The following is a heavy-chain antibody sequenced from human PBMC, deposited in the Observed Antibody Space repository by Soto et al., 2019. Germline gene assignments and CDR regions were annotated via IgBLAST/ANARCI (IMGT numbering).Heavy chain of an antibody. CDR3: ARGLVAASPDSFDI. Sequence: QVQRVQSGDAVKKPGASVKVSCKASGYTFTSYGISWLRQAPGQGREWMGWISAYNGNKNYSQKLQGRVTMTTHTSTSKAYMELRSLRSDDTAVYCCARGLVAASPDSFDIWGQGTMVTVSS. CDR1: GYTFTSYG. V-gene: IGHV1-18*04. D-gene: IGHD2-15*01. J-gene: IGHJ3*02. CDR2: ISAYNGNK.